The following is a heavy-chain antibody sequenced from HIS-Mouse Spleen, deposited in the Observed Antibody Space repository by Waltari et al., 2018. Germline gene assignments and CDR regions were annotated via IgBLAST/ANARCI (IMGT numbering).Heavy chain of an antibody. CDR1: GGSISSSSYY. V-gene: IGHV4-39*07. D-gene: IGHD6-13*01. J-gene: IGHJ2*01. CDR2: IYYSGST. CDR3: AREIPYSSSWYDWYFDL. Sequence: QLQLQESGPGLVKPSETLSLTCTVSGGSISSSSYYWGWIRQPPGKGQEWIGSIYYSGSTDYHQSLKSRVTLSVDTSKNQFSLKLSSVTAADTAVYYCAREIPYSSSWYDWYFDLWGRGTLVTVSS.